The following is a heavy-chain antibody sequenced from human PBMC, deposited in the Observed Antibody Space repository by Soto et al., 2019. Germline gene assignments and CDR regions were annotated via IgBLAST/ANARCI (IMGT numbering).Heavy chain of an antibody. V-gene: IGHV1-3*01. Sequence: ASVKVSCKASGYTFTSYAMHWVRQAPGQRLEWMGWINAGNGNTKYSQKFQGRVTITRDTSASTAYMELSSLRSEDTAVYYCARGANGNYVNNLFDYGGQETLVTVSS. CDR1: GYTFTSYA. CDR2: INAGNGNT. D-gene: IGHD4-17*01. CDR3: ARGANGNYVNNLFDY. J-gene: IGHJ4*02.